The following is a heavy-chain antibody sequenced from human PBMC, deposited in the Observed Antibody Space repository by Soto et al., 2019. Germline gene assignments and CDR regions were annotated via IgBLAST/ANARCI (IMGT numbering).Heavy chain of an antibody. D-gene: IGHD3-9*01. V-gene: IGHV2-5*02. CDR1: GFSLSTSGVG. J-gene: IGHJ4*02. Sequence: QITLKESGTTLVKPTQTLTLTCTFSGFSLSTSGVGVGWIRQPPGKALEWLALIYWDDDKRYSPSLKSRLTITKDTSKNQVVLTMTNMDPVDTATYYCAHGCDILTGYYGYFDYWGQGTLVTVSS. CDR3: AHGCDILTGYYGYFDY. CDR2: IYWDDDK.